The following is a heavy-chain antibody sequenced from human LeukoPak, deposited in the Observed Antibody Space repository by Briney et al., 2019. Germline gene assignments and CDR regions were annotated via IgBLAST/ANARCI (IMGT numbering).Heavy chain of an antibody. V-gene: IGHV1-2*06. CDR3: ARDYLYYASSGYYSHGY. CDR2: INPNSGGT. J-gene: IGHJ4*02. Sequence: GASVKVSCKVSGYTFNDYYMHWVRQAPGQGLEWMGRINPNSGGTNYAQKFQGRVTMTRDTSISTAYMELSRLRSDDTAVYYCARDYLYYASSGYYSHGYWGQGTLVTVSS. CDR1: GYTFNDYY. D-gene: IGHD3-22*01.